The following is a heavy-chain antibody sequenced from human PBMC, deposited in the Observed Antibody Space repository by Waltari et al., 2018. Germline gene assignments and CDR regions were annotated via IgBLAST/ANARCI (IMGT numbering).Heavy chain of an antibody. Sequence: QVQLVQSGAEVKKPGASVKVSCKASGYTFTGYYMHWVRQAPGQGLEWMGRINPNSGGTNYAQKFQGRVTMTRDTSISTAYMELSRLRSDDTAVYYCARSGETGTTRGNWFDPWGQGTLVTVSS. CDR3: ARSGETGTTRGNWFDP. D-gene: IGHD1-1*01. V-gene: IGHV1-2*06. CDR1: GYTFTGYY. J-gene: IGHJ5*02. CDR2: INPNSGGT.